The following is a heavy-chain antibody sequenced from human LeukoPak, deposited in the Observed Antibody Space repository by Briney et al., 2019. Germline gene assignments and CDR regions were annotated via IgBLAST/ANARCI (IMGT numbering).Heavy chain of an antibody. J-gene: IGHJ4*02. CDR1: GYTFINYY. CDR2: INPSGGST. CDR3: ARMATILDY. Sequence: ASVKVSCKASGYTFINYYMHWVRQAPGQGLEWMGIINPSGGSTSYAQKFQGRVTMTRDTSTSTVYMELSSLRAEDTAVYYCARMATILDYWGQGTLVTVSS. V-gene: IGHV1-46*01. D-gene: IGHD5-24*01.